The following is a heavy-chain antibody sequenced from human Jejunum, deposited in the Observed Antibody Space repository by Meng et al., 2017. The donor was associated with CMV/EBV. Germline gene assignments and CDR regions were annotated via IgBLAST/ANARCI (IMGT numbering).Heavy chain of an antibody. V-gene: IGHV3-7*01. J-gene: IGHJ4*02. Sequence: LSCAASGFTFNTYWMPWVRKAPGKGLGWVALINQVGSQEYYVDSVKGRFTISRDNAKNSLFLQLDSLRPEDTAVYFCARDIGWGHSDYWGQGTLVTVSS. CDR2: INQVGSQE. D-gene: IGHD7-27*01. CDR3: ARDIGWGHSDY. CDR1: GFTFNTYW.